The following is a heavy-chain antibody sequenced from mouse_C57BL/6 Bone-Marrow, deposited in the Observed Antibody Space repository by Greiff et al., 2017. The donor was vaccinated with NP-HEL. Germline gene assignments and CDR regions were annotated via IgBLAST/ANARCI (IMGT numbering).Heavy chain of an antibody. CDR3: AIRQDDGYLPYFDY. CDR2: IDPSDSYT. Sequence: QVQLQQPGAELVRPGTSVKLSCKASGYTFTSYWMHWVKQRPGQGLEWIGVIDPSDSYTNYNQKFKGKATLTVDTSSSTAYMQFSSLTSEDSAVYYCAIRQDDGYLPYFDYWGQGTTLTVSS. J-gene: IGHJ2*01. D-gene: IGHD2-3*01. CDR1: GYTFTSYW. V-gene: IGHV1-59*01.